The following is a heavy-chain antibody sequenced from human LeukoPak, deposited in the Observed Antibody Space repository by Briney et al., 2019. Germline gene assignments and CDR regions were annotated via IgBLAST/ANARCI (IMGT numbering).Heavy chain of an antibody. D-gene: IGHD3-3*01. J-gene: IGHJ5*02. CDR3: AREGVRFLFDP. CDR2: IWYDGSNK. Sequence: GGSLRLSCAAPGFTFSSYGMHWVGQAPGKGLEWVAFIWYDGSNKYYGDSAKGRFTISRDNSKNTLYLQMNSLRAEDTAVYYCAREGVRFLFDPWGQGTLVTVSS. V-gene: IGHV3-33*08. CDR1: GFTFSSYG.